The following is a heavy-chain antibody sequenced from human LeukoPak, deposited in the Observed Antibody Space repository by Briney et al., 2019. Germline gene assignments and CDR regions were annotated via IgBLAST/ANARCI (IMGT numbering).Heavy chain of an antibody. J-gene: IGHJ3*02. V-gene: IGHV3-23*01. Sequence: GGSLRLSCAVSGFTFRSFAVSWVRQAPGKGLEWVSVISGSGDSTYYADSVKGRFTISRDNSKNTLYLQMNSLRAEDTAIYYCTKGVVLTIFGMAWHAFDIWGQGTMVTVS. CDR2: ISGSGDST. CDR1: GFTFRSFA. CDR3: TKGVVLTIFGMAWHAFDI. D-gene: IGHD3-3*01.